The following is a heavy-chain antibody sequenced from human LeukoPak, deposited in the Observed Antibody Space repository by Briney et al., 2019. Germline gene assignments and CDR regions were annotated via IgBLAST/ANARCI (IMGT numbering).Heavy chain of an antibody. CDR2: IKYDGDEE. Sequence: PSETLSLTCTVSGGSISSYYWSWMRQAPGKGLEWVANIKYDGDEEYYVDSVKGRFTISRDNAKNSLYLQLNSLRVEDTAVYYCKSGGAAPGSFDNWGQGTLVTVSP. D-gene: IGHD6-13*01. CDR1: GGSISSYY. J-gene: IGHJ4*02. CDR3: KSGGAAPGSFDN. V-gene: IGHV3-7*01.